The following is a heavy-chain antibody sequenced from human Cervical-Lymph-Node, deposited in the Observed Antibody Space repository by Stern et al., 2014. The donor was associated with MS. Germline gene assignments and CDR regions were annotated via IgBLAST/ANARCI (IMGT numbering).Heavy chain of an antibody. CDR3: ARPTSGYFYFDY. Sequence: QVQLVESGAEVRKPGASGKVSCKTSGYTFTGYYMHWVRQAPGQGLEWMGWINPNSGDTSYSQKFQGRVTMTGDTSISTAYMELSRLKSDDTAVYYCARPTSGYFYFDYWGQGTLVTVSS. D-gene: IGHD5-12*01. CDR1: GYTFTGYY. CDR2: INPNSGDT. V-gene: IGHV1-2*02. J-gene: IGHJ4*02.